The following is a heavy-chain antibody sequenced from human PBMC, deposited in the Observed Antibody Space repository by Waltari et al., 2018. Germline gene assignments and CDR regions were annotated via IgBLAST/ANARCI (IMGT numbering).Heavy chain of an antibody. Sequence: QVQLVQSGAEVKKPGSSVKVSCKASGGTFSSYAISWVRQAPGQGLEWMGGIIPIVGTANYAQKFQGRVTITADESTSTAYMELSSLRSEDTAVYYCARTLTRGYSGYDMSRIDYWGQGTLVTVSS. V-gene: IGHV1-69*01. CDR1: GGTFSSYA. CDR3: ARTLTRGYSGYDMSRIDY. J-gene: IGHJ4*02. D-gene: IGHD5-12*01. CDR2: IIPIVGTA.